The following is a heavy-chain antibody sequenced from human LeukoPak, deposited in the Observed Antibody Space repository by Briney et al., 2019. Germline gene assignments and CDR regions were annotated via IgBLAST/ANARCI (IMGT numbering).Heavy chain of an antibody. CDR3: AREDSSGLDY. Sequence: PSETLSLTCAVSGYFISSGYYWGWIRQPPGKGLEWIGSIHHSGSTYYNPSLKSRVTISVDTSKNQFSLKLSSVTAADTAVYYCAREDSSGLDYWGQGTLVTVSS. J-gene: IGHJ4*02. D-gene: IGHD6-19*01. CDR2: IHHSGST. CDR1: GYFISSGYY. V-gene: IGHV4-38-2*02.